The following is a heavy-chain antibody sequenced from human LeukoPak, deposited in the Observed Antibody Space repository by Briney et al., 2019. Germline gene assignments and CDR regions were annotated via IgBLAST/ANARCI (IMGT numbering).Heavy chain of an antibody. V-gene: IGHV4-59*01. CDR1: GGSISSYY. CDR3: APERPFGVVTY. D-gene: IGHD3-3*01. J-gene: IGHJ4*02. CDR2: IYYSGST. Sequence: SETLSLTCTVSGGSISSYYWSWIRQPPGKGLEWIGYIYYSGSTNYNPSLKSRVTISVDTSKNQFSLKLSSVTAADTAVYYCAPERPFGVVTYWGQGTLVTDSS.